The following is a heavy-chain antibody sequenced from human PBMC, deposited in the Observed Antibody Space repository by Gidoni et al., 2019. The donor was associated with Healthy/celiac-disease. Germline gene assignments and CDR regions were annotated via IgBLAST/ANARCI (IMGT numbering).Heavy chain of an antibody. CDR1: GFTFSSYS. CDR3: ARDRAYYDSSGYYYGRFDY. V-gene: IGHV3-48*01. Sequence: EVQLVASGGGLVQPGGSLRLSCAASGFTFSSYSMNWVRQAPGKGLEWVSYISSSSSTIYYADSVKGRFTISRDNAKNSLYLQMNSLRAEDTAVYYCARDRAYYDSSGYYYGRFDYWGQGTLVTVSS. J-gene: IGHJ4*02. CDR2: ISSSSSTI. D-gene: IGHD3-22*01.